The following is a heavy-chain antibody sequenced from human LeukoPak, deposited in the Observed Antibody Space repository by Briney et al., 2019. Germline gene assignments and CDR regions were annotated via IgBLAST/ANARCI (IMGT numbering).Heavy chain of an antibody. CDR2: FYTSGNT. D-gene: IGHD3-22*01. Sequence: SEALSLTCSGSRHPICSYHGRWLPQPPGKGVEWLGYFYTSGNTNYNLPLKSRVNISGDTSKNQLSLKLSSVTAADTAVYYCARRGYDSIGYYWSDAFDIWGEGTMVTVSS. V-gene: IGHV4-4*09. CDR3: ARRGYDSIGYYWSDAFDI. CDR1: RHPICSYH. J-gene: IGHJ3*02.